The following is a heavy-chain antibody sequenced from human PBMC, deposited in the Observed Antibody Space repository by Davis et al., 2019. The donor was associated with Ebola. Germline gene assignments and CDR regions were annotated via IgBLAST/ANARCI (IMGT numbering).Heavy chain of an antibody. J-gene: IGHJ4*02. Sequence: GESLKISCAASGFTFSSYWMHWVRQAPGKGLVRVSRINSDGSSTSYADSVKGRFTISRDNAKNTLYLQMNSLRADDTAVYYCARGVLDYYDSSGYYRWGQGTLVTVSS. CDR3: ARGVLDYYDSSGYYR. CDR2: INSDGSST. CDR1: GFTFSSYW. D-gene: IGHD3-22*01. V-gene: IGHV3-74*01.